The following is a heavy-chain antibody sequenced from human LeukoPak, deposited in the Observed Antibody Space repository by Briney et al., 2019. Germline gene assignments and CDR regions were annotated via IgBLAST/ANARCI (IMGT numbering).Heavy chain of an antibody. J-gene: IGHJ4*02. CDR1: GGSISSYY. Sequence: SETLSLTCTVFGGSISSYYWSWIRQPPGKGLEWIGYIYYSGSTNYNPSLKSRVTISVDTSKNQFSLKLSSVTAADTAVYYCAMTPSAGYSNLWGQGTLVTVSS. CDR3: AMTPSAGYSNL. D-gene: IGHD6-13*01. CDR2: IYYSGST. V-gene: IGHV4-59*01.